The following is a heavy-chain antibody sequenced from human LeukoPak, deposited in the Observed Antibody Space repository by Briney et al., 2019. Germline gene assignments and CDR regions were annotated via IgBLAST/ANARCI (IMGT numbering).Heavy chain of an antibody. Sequence: GGSLRLSCGASGFSFSNFWMSWIRQAPGKGLEWVLYISSSGSSTYYADSVKGRFTISRDNAKNSLYLQMNSLRAEDTAVYYCADIFDYWGQGTLVTVSS. D-gene: IGHD2-15*01. J-gene: IGHJ4*02. CDR1: GFSFSNFW. CDR3: ADIFDY. CDR2: ISSSGSST. V-gene: IGHV3-11*04.